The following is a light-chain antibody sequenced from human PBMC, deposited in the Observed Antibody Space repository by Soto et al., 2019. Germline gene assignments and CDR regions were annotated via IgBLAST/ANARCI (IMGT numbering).Light chain of an antibody. CDR3: SSYTTSTTWL. J-gene: IGLJ3*02. CDR2: EVT. CDR1: ISDIGTFNY. Sequence: QSALTQPASVSGSPGQSITISCTGTISDIGTFNYVSWYQQHPGKAPKLLIYEVTNRPSGISFRFSGSKSGNTASLTISGLQAEDKGDYFCSSYTTSTTWLFGGGTKVTVL. V-gene: IGLV2-14*01.